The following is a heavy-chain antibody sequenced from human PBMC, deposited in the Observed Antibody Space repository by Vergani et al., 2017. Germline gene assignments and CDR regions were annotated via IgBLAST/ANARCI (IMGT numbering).Heavy chain of an antibody. V-gene: IGHV1-18*04. Sequence: QVQLVQSGAEVKKPGASVKVSCKASGYTFTSYYMHWVRQAPGQGLEWMGWISAYNCNTNYAQKLQGRVTMTTDTSTSTAYMELSSLRSEDTAVYYCARVVKAYYDSSGYPDWYFDLWGRGTLVTVSS. CDR3: ARVVKAYYDSSGYPDWYFDL. CDR1: GYTFTSYY. CDR2: ISAYNCNT. D-gene: IGHD3-22*01. J-gene: IGHJ2*01.